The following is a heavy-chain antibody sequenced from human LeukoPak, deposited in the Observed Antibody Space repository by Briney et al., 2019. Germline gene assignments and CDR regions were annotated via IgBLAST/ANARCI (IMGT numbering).Heavy chain of an antibody. Sequence: PSETLSLTCTVSGGSISTYYWSWIRQPPGKGLEWVGEIHPSGSTSFNPSLESRVSISKDTSKNQFSLKLTSVTAADTAVYYCSRGSDESKTGDYWGQGTLVTVSS. CDR2: IHPSGST. D-gene: IGHD6-25*01. CDR1: GGSISTYY. CDR3: SRGSDESKTGDY. J-gene: IGHJ4*02. V-gene: IGHV4-34*01.